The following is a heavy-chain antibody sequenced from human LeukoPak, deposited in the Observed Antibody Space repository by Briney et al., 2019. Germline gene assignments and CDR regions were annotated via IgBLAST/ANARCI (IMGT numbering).Heavy chain of an antibody. J-gene: IGHJ4*02. CDR3: ARDGSGSYYNGFDY. Sequence: ASVKVSCKASGYTFTGYYMHWVRQAPGQGLEWMGRINPNSGGTNYAQKFQGRVTMTRDTSTSTAYMELSRLRSDDTAVYYCARDGSGSYYNGFDYWGQGTLVTVSS. D-gene: IGHD3-10*01. CDR1: GYTFTGYY. V-gene: IGHV1-2*06. CDR2: INPNSGGT.